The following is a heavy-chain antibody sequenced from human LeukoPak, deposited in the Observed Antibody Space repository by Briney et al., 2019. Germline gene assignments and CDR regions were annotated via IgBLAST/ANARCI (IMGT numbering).Heavy chain of an antibody. CDR2: IYPGDSDT. CDR1: GYSFTSYW. J-gene: IGHJ4*02. V-gene: IGHV5-51*01. Sequence: GESLKISCKGSGYSFTSYWIGWVCQMPGKGLEWMGIIYPGDSDTRYSPSFQGQVTISADKSISTAYLQWSSLKASDTAMYYCARVGSAAYQLLYSQYYFDYWGQGTLVTVSS. D-gene: IGHD2-2*02. CDR3: ARVGSAAYQLLYSQYYFDY.